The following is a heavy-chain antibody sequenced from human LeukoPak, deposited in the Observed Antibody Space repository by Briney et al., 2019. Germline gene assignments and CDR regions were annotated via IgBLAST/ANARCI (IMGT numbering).Heavy chain of an antibody. V-gene: IGHV3-7*04. CDR2: IKQDGSEK. D-gene: IGHD2-15*01. CDR1: GFTFSSYW. CDR3: ARGLVVVVAASYYFDY. Sequence: PGGSLRLSCAASGFTFSSYWMSWVCQAPGKGLEWVANIKQDGSEKYYVDSVKGRFTISRDNAKNSLYLQMNSLRAEDTAVYYCARGLVVVVAASYYFDYWGQGTLVTVSS. J-gene: IGHJ4*02.